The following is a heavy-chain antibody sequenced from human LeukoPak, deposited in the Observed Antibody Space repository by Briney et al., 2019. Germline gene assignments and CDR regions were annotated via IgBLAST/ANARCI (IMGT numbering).Heavy chain of an antibody. CDR3: ARDFLRILQLSH. J-gene: IGHJ4*02. V-gene: IGHV3-21*01. D-gene: IGHD5-18*01. CDR1: GFTFSSYS. Sequence: RGSLRLSRAVSGFTFSSYSMNWVRQAPGKGLEWVSSISSSSSYIYYADSVKGRFTISRDNAKNSLYLQMNSLRAEDTAVYYCARDFLRILQLSHWGQGTLVTVSS. CDR2: ISSSSSYI.